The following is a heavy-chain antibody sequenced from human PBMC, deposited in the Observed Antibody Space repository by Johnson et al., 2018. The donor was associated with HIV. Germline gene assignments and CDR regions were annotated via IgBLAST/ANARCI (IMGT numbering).Heavy chain of an antibody. CDR2: ISYDGSNK. Sequence: QMLLVESGGGVVQPGRSLRLSCAASGFTFSSYAIHWVRKAPGKGLEWVAVISYDGSNKYYADYVKGRFTISRDNSKNTLYLQMNSLRAEDTAVYYCASTGSGSDDAFDIWGQGTMVTVSS. CDR1: GFTFSSYA. J-gene: IGHJ3*02. V-gene: IGHV3-30-3*01. D-gene: IGHD3-10*01. CDR3: ASTGSGSDDAFDI.